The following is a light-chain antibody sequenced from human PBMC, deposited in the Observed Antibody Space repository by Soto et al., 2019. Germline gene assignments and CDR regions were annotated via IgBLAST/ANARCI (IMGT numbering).Light chain of an antibody. J-gene: IGLJ1*01. V-gene: IGLV1-44*01. Sequence: QPVLTQPPSVSGTPGQRVTLSCSGSGSNIGSNTVSWYQQLPGTAPKLLIYGNNRRPSGVPDRFSGSKSGTSASLAINGLPSEGEADYYCAAWDDSLNGSYVFGTGTKLTVL. CDR3: AAWDDSLNGSYV. CDR1: GSNIGSNT. CDR2: GNN.